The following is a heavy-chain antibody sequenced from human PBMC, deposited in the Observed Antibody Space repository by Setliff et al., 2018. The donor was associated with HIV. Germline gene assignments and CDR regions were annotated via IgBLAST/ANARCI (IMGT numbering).Heavy chain of an antibody. V-gene: IGHV4-39*07. CDR1: GGSITNVNNY. J-gene: IGHJ5*02. CDR2: ISQTRST. CDR3: ARGRLRTVTSLIKKRASYTWLDP. D-gene: IGHD3-16*01. Sequence: SETLSLTCSVSGGSITNVNNYWGWIRQSPGKGLEWIGDISQTRSTNYNPSLKSRVTISLDTSKNQLSLKLTSVSAADTAVYYCARGRLRTVTSLIKKRASYTWLDPWGQGTLVTVSS.